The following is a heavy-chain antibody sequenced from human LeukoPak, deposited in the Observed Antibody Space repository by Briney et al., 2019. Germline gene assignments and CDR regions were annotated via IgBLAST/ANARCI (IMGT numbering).Heavy chain of an antibody. V-gene: IGHV1-69*04. D-gene: IGHD3-10*01. CDR2: IIPILGLE. Sequence: SVKVSCKASGVTFSNYAINWVRQAPGQRPEWMGRIIPILGLENYAQKFQGRVTITADKSTSTAYMELSSLRSEDTAVYYCARASQDYYGSGSYYRGGDAFDIWGQGTMVTVSS. CDR1: GVTFSNYA. J-gene: IGHJ3*02. CDR3: ARASQDYYGSGSYYRGGDAFDI.